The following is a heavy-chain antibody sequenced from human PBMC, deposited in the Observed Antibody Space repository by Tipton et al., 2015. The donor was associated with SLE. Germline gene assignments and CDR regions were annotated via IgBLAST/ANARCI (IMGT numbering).Heavy chain of an antibody. CDR2: IIPIFGTA. CDR1: GYTFTSYG. J-gene: IGHJ5*02. V-gene: IGHV1-69*01. CDR3: ARGLQQLLNWFDP. D-gene: IGHD6-13*01. Sequence: QLVQSGPEVKKPGASVKVSCKASGYTFTSYGISWVRQAPGQGLEWMGGIIPIFGTANYAQKFQGRVTITADESTSTAYMELSSLRSEDTAVYYCARGLQQLLNWFDPWGQGTLVTVSS.